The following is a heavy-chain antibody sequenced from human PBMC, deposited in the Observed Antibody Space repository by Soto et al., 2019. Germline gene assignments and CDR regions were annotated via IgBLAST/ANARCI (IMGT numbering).Heavy chain of an antibody. CDR2: ISAYNGNT. V-gene: IGHV1-18*01. Sequence: QVQLVQSGAEVKKPGASVKVSCKASGYTFTSYGISWVRQAPGQGLEWMGWISAYNGNTNYAQKLQGRVTMTTDTPTSTAYMGLRSLRSGDTAVHYSARALGVRGVIGNFDYWGHGTLFTVSS. D-gene: IGHD3-10*01. J-gene: IGHJ4*01. CDR3: ARALGVRGVIGNFDY. CDR1: GYTFTSYG.